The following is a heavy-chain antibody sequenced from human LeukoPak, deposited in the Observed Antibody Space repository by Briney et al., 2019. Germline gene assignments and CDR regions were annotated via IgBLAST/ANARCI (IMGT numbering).Heavy chain of an antibody. Sequence: GASVKVSCKASGGTFSSYAISWVRQAPGQGLEWMGIINPSGGSTSYAQKFQGRVTMTRDTSTSTVYMELSSLRSEDTAVYYCARDWTPYRGSYPDYWGQGTLVTVSS. J-gene: IGHJ4*02. D-gene: IGHD1-26*01. CDR2: INPSGGST. V-gene: IGHV1-46*01. CDR3: ARDWTPYRGSYPDY. CDR1: GGTFSSYA.